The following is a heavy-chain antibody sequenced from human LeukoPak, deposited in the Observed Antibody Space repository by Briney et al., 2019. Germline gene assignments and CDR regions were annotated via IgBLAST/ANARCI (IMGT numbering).Heavy chain of an antibody. J-gene: IGHJ4*02. Sequence: PGGSLRLSCAASGLTVGSSYMTWVRQAPGKGLEWVSVIYSGSSTYYADSVKGRFTISRDNSKNTLYLQMNSLRAEDTAVYYCARLAAAHHFDYWGQGTLVPVSS. CDR1: GLTVGSSY. CDR2: IYSGSST. D-gene: IGHD6-13*01. CDR3: ARLAAAHHFDY. V-gene: IGHV3-66*04.